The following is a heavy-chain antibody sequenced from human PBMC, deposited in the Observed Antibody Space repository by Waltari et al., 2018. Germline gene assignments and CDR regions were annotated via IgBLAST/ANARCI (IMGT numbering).Heavy chain of an antibody. CDR1: GFTFSSYT. CDR3: ARDRDWAFDI. CDR2: ISGDSGSI. V-gene: IGHV3-48*04. J-gene: IGHJ3*02. D-gene: IGHD2-21*01. Sequence: EVQLVESGGGLVQPGGSLRLSCSASGFTFSSYTLNWFSQAPGRGLECVSYISGDSGSIHYADSVKGRITVSRDNAKNSLYLQMSSLTAEDTAVFYCARDRDWAFDIWGQGTMVTVSS.